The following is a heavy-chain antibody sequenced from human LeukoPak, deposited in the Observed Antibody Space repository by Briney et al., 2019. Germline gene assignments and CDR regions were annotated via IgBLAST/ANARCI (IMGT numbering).Heavy chain of an antibody. D-gene: IGHD3-10*01. CDR2: INHSGST. CDR3: ARGKATYYYGSGSHTPPPFFDY. Sequence: SETLSLTCAVYGGSFSGYYWSWIRQPPGKGLEWIGEINHSGSTNYNPSLKSRVTISVDTSKNQFSLKLSSVTAADTAVYYCARGKATYYYGSGSHTPPPFFDYWGQGTLVTVSS. J-gene: IGHJ4*02. V-gene: IGHV4-34*01. CDR1: GGSFSGYY.